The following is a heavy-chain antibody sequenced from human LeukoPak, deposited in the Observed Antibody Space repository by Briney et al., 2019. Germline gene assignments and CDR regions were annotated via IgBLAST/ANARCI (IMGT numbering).Heavy chain of an antibody. CDR1: GGSISSYY. V-gene: IGHV4-59*01. CDR3: ARDRGGDQYWFVP. J-gene: IGHJ5*02. CDR2: IYYSGST. D-gene: IGHD3-10*01. Sequence: SETLSLTCTVSGGSISSYYWSWIRQPPGKGLEWIGYIYYSGSTNYNPSLKSRVTISVDTSKNQFSLKLSSVTAADTAVYYCARDRGGDQYWFVPWGQGTLVTVSS.